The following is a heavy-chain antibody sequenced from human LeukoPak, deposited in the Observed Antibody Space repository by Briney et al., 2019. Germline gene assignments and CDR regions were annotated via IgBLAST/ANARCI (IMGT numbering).Heavy chain of an antibody. CDR2: IWLDGSNK. CDR3: TRDRAVTHFDY. CDR1: GFTFSSYG. J-gene: IGHJ4*02. Sequence: PGRSLRLSCAASGFTFSSYGMHWVRQAPGKGLEWVALIWLDGSNKYYADSVKGRFTISRDNSKNTLYLQMNSLRAEHTAVYYCTRDRAVTHFDYWGQGTLVTVSS. D-gene: IGHD5-18*01. V-gene: IGHV3-33*01.